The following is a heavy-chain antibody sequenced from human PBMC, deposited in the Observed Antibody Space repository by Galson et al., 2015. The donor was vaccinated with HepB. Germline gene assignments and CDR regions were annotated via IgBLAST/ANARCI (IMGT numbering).Heavy chain of an antibody. J-gene: IGHJ5*02. CDR2: IYYSGST. Sequence: TLSLTCTVSGGSISSYYWSWIRQPPGKGLEWIGYIYYSGSTYYNPSLKSRVTISVDTSKNQFSLKLSSVTAADTAVYYCAREEQQLGNWFDPWGQGTLVTVSS. D-gene: IGHD6-13*01. V-gene: IGHV4-30-4*08. CDR1: GGSISSYY. CDR3: AREEQQLGNWFDP.